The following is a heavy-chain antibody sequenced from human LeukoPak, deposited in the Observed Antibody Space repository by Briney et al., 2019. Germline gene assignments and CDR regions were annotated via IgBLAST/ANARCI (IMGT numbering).Heavy chain of an antibody. D-gene: IGHD5-24*01. CDR2: IYCSGST. V-gene: IGHV4-59*01. J-gene: IGHJ4*02. CDR3: ARDRDGDIDY. CDR1: GGSISSYY. Sequence: SETLSLTCTVSGGSISSYYWSWIRQPPGKGLEWIGYIYCSGSTNYNPSLKSRVTISVDTSKNQFSLTMNSVTAADTAEYYCARDRDGDIDYLGQGTLVTVSS.